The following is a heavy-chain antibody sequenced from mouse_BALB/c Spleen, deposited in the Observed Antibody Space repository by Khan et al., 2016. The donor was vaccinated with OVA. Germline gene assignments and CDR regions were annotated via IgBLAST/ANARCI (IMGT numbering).Heavy chain of an antibody. V-gene: IGHV14-3*02. CDR1: GFNIKDTY. CDR2: IDPANGYT. D-gene: IGHD1-1*01. J-gene: IGHJ3*01. CDR3: TRITYCDGSY. Sequence: EVKLEESGAELVKPGASVKLSCTTSGFNIKDTYIHWVKQRPDQGLVWIGRIDPANGYTKFDPRFRGKATIPTDTSSNAAYQRLSSLTSEDAADYYCTRITYCDGSYWGQGTLVTVSS.